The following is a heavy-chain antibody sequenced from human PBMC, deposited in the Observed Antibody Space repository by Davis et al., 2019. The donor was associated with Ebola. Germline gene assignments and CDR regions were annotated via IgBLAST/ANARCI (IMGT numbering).Heavy chain of an antibody. CDR2: INSDGSST. V-gene: IGHV3-74*01. CDR3: ARSQVAALDY. Sequence: GESLKISCAASGFTFSSYWMHWVRQAPGKGLAWVSRINSDGSSTSYADSVKGRFTISRDNAKNTLYLQMNSLRAEDTAVYYCARSQVAALDYWGQGTLVTVSS. CDR1: GFTFSSYW. D-gene: IGHD6-19*01. J-gene: IGHJ4*02.